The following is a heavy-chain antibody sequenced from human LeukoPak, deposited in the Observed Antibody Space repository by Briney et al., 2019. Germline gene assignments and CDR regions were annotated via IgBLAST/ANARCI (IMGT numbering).Heavy chain of an antibody. CDR1: GGSISSYY. Sequence: PSETLSLTCTVSGGSISSYYWSWIRQPPGKGLEWIGYIYYSGSTNYNPSLKSRVTISVDTSKNQFSLKLSSVTAADTTVYYCARGFRARIAAAGPPGMDVWGQGTTVTVSS. D-gene: IGHD6-13*01. CDR3: ARGFRARIAAAGPPGMDV. J-gene: IGHJ6*02. CDR2: IYYSGST. V-gene: IGHV4-59*01.